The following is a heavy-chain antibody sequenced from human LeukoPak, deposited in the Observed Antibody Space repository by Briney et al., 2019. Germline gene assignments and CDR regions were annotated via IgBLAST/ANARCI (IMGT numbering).Heavy chain of an antibody. CDR2: INTNTGNP. J-gene: IGHJ5*02. CDR1: GYTFTSYA. D-gene: IGHD1-7*01. V-gene: IGHV7-4-1*02. CDR3: ARGDWNYLSRTNWFDP. Sequence: HVASVKVSCKASGYTFTSYAMNWVRQAPGQGLEWMGWINTNTGNPTYAQGFTGRFVFSLDTSVSTAYLQISSLKAEDTAVYYCARGDWNYLSRTNWFDPWGQGTLVTVSS.